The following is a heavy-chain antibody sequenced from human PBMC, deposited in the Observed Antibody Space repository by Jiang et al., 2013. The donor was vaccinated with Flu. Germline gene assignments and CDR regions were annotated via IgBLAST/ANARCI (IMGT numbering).Heavy chain of an antibody. Sequence: VQLVESGGGVVQPGRSLRLSCAASGFTFSSYAMHWVRQAPGKGLEWVAVISYDGSNKYYADSVKGRFTISRDNSKNTLYLQMNSLRAEDTAVYYCARDPIPYYDFWSGYLKYYYYGMDVWGQGTTVTVSS. CDR3: ARDPIPYYDFWSGYLKYYYYGMDV. CDR1: GFTFSSYA. CDR2: ISYDGSNK. V-gene: IGHV3-30-3*01. D-gene: IGHD3-3*01. J-gene: IGHJ6*02.